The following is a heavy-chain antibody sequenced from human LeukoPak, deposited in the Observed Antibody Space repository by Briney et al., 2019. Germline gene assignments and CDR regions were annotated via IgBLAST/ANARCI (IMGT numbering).Heavy chain of an antibody. V-gene: IGHV3-7*01. J-gene: IGHJ4*02. CDR2: IKQDGTET. CDR1: GFTFSGTW. CDR3: ARERIFSF. Sequence: GGSLRLSWAASGFTFSGTWMGWVRQAPGKGLEWVANIKQDGTETYYVYSVKGRFTISRDNAKNSLYLQVNSLRTEDTAVYYCARERIFSFWGQGTLVAVSS.